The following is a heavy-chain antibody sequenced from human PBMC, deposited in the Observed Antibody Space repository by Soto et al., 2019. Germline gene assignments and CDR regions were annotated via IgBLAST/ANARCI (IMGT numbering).Heavy chain of an antibody. CDR2: ISWNSGSI. J-gene: IGHJ6*02. V-gene: IGHV3-9*01. CDR3: AKAPSGAAGTFGGMDV. Sequence: HPGGSLRLSCAASGFTFDDYAMHWVRQAPGKGLEWVSGISWNSGSIGYADSVKGRFTISRDNAKNSLYLQMNSLRAEDTALYYCAKAPSGAAGTFGGMDVWGQGTTVTVSS. D-gene: IGHD6-13*01. CDR1: GFTFDDYA.